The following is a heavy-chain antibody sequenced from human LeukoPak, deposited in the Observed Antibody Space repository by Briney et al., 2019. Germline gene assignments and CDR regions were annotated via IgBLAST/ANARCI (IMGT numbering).Heavy chain of an antibody. V-gene: IGHV3-23*01. CDR2: ISGSGGST. CDR3: AKEAYYDFWSGYLFDY. J-gene: IGHJ4*02. Sequence: QPGGSLRLSCAASGFTFSDYYMGWIRQAPGKGLEWVSAISGSGGSTYYADSVKGRFTISRDNSKNTLYLQMNSLRAEDTAVYYCAKEAYYDFWSGYLFDYWGQGTLVTVSS. CDR1: GFTFSDYY. D-gene: IGHD3-3*01.